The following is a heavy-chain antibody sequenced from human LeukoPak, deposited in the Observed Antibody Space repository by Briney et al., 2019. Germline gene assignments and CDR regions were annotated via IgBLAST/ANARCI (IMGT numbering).Heavy chain of an antibody. CDR2: IWHDGSNK. CDR3: AKTRAGHNTFDY. V-gene: IGHV3-33*06. Sequence: PGRSLRLSCTASGFTLSSYGMHWVRQAPGKGLEWVTVIWHDGSNKYYADSVKGRFTISRDNSKNTLYLQMNSLRAEDTAVYYCAKTRAGHNTFDYWGQGTLVTVSS. J-gene: IGHJ4*02. CDR1: GFTLSSYG. D-gene: IGHD6-13*01.